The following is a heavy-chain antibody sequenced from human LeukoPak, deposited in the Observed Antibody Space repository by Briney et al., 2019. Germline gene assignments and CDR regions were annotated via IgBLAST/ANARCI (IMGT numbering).Heavy chain of an antibody. J-gene: IGHJ5*02. V-gene: IGHV3-15*01. Sequence: GGSLRLSCAASGFTFNNAWMNWVRQAPGKGLEWVGRIKSKNVGGTTDYAAPVKGRFTISRDDTKNTVYLQMNSLKIEDTAVYYCTSHAAFDPWGQGTLVTVSS. CDR1: GFTFNNAW. CDR2: IKSKNVGGTT. CDR3: TSHAAFDP.